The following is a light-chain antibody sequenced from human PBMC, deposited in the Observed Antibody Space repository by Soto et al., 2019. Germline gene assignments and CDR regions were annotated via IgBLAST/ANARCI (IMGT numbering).Light chain of an antibody. V-gene: IGLV2-11*01. J-gene: IGLJ2*01. CDR1: SSDVGGYNS. CDR3: CSYAGSYTRV. CDR2: DVS. Sequence: QSALTQPRSVSGSPGQSVTISCTGTSSDVGGYNSVSWYQQHPGKAPKLMIFDVSKRPSGVPDRFSGSKSGNTASRTISGLQAEDEADYYCCSYAGSYTRVFGGGTKLTVL.